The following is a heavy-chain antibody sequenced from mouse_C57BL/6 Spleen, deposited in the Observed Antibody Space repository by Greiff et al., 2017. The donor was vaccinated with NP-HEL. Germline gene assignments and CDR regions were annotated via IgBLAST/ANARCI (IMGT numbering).Heavy chain of an antibody. D-gene: IGHD1-1*01. CDR2: INPNNGGT. J-gene: IGHJ1*03. V-gene: IGHV1-26*01. CDR1: GYTFTDYY. CDR3: ARTTTVVGNWYFDV. Sequence: VQLKQSGPELVKPGASVKISCKASGYTFTDYYMNWVKQSHGKSLEWIGDINPNNGGTSYNQKFKGKATLTVDKSSSTAYMELRSLTSEDSAVYYCARTTTVVGNWYFDVWGTGTTVTVSS.